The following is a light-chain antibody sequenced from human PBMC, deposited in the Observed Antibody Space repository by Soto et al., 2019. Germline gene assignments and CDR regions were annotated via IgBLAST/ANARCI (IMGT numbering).Light chain of an antibody. J-gene: IGKJ1*01. CDR2: GAS. V-gene: IGKV3-20*01. Sequence: DIVLTQSPGTLPLSPGERATLSCRASQSVSSSDLAWYQQKPGQAPRLLIYGASSRATGIPDRFSGSGSGIDFTLTISRLEPEDFAVYYCQHYGSSRTFGQGTKVEIK. CDR3: QHYGSSRT. CDR1: QSVSSSD.